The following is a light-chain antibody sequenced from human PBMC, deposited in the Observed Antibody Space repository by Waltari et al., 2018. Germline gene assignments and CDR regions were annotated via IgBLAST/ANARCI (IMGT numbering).Light chain of an antibody. Sequence: QSALTQPASVSGSPGQSITISCAGRSDDVGKFNLVSWDQQHPGEAPKPISYDVDKRPSGVSHRFSGSKSGDTASLTISVLQAEDEADFYCFSYAGSGAFAFFGGGTKVTVL. CDR2: DVD. CDR1: SDDVGKFNL. J-gene: IGLJ2*01. CDR3: FSYAGSGAFAF. V-gene: IGLV2-23*02.